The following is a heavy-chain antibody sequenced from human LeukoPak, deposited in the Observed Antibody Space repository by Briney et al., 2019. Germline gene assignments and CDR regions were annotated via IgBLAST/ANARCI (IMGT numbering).Heavy chain of an antibody. J-gene: IGHJ4*02. Sequence: GGSLRLSCAASGFTFSDYWMSWVRQAPGKGLEWVANIKQDGSEKHYVDSLRGRFTISRDNAKNSVYLQTNSLRTEDTAVYYCARDRSYVGFDYWGQGTLVTVSS. V-gene: IGHV3-7*01. CDR1: GFTFSDYW. CDR3: ARDRSYVGFDY. D-gene: IGHD4-23*01. CDR2: IKQDGSEK.